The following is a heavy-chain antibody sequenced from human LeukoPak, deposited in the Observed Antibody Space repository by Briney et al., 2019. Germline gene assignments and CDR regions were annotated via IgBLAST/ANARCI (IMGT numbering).Heavy chain of an antibody. J-gene: IGHJ6*03. Sequence: SVKVSCKASGYTFTSYYMHWVRQAPGQGLEWMGGIIPIFGTVNYAQKFQGRVTITADESTSTAYMELSSLRSEDTAVYYCASLGAFWYSNPRGYYYMDVWGKGTTVTVSS. V-gene: IGHV1-69*13. CDR1: GYTFTSYY. D-gene: IGHD3-16*01. CDR2: IIPIFGTV. CDR3: ASLGAFWYSNPRGYYYMDV.